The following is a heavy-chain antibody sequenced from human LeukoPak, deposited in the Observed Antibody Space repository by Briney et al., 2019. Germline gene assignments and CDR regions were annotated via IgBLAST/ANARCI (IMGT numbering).Heavy chain of an antibody. CDR2: IYTSGST. V-gene: IGHV4-4*07. J-gene: IGHJ3*02. D-gene: IGHD3-16*01. Sequence: SETLSLTCTVSGGSISSYYWSWIRQPAGKGLEWIGRIYTSGSTNYNPSLKSRVTMSVDTSKNQFSLKLNSVTAADTAVYYCARVGGPNSGRDAFDIWGQGTMVTVSS. CDR3: ARVGGPNSGRDAFDI. CDR1: GGSISSYY.